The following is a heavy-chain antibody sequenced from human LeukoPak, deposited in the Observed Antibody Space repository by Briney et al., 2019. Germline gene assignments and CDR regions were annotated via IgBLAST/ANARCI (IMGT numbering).Heavy chain of an antibody. CDR3: ARGIVVVVAATTHFDY. CDR1: GGSISSSNW. CDR2: IYHSGST. J-gene: IGHJ4*02. D-gene: IGHD2-15*01. Sequence: SGTLSLTCAVSGGSISSSNWWSWVRQPPGQGLEWIGEIYHSGSTNYNPSLKSRVTISVDKSKNQFSLKLSSVTAADTAVYYCARGIVVVVAATTHFDYWGQGTLVTVSS. V-gene: IGHV4-4*02.